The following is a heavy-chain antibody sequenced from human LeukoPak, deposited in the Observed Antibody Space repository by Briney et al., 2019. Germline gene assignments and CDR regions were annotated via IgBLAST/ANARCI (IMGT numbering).Heavy chain of an antibody. Sequence: GGSLRLSCAASGFTFSSYSMNWVRQAPGKGLEWVSSISSSSSYIYYADSVKGRFTISRDNSKNTLYLQMNSLRAEDTAVYYCAKARPRRGYSYGYGVMDVWGIGTTVTVSS. CDR2: ISSSSSYI. V-gene: IGHV3-21*01. D-gene: IGHD5-18*01. CDR3: AKARPRRGYSYGYGVMDV. CDR1: GFTFSSYS. J-gene: IGHJ6*03.